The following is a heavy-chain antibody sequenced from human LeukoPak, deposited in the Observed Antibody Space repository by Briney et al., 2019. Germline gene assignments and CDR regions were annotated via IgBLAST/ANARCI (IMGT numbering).Heavy chain of an antibody. Sequence: GGSLRLSCAASGFTFSSYGMHWVRQAPGKGLEWVAFIRYDGSNKYYADSVKGRFTISRDNSKNTLYLQMNSLRAEDTAVYYCAKSGREAVAAPWNYYYYYMDVWGKGTTVTVSS. J-gene: IGHJ6*03. CDR3: AKSGREAVAAPWNYYYYYMDV. D-gene: IGHD6-19*01. CDR2: IRYDGSNK. V-gene: IGHV3-30*02. CDR1: GFTFSSYG.